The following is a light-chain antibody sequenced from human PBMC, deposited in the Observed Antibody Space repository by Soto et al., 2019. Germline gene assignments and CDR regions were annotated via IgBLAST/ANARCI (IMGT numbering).Light chain of an antibody. Sequence: QSVLTQPASVSGSPGQWITISCTGTSSDVGAYNYVSWYQLHPGKAPKLIIYDVSSRPSGVSNRFSGSKSGNTASLTISGLQAEDEADYYCSSYTGSDTLVVFGGGTKVTVL. CDR2: DVS. J-gene: IGLJ2*01. CDR3: SSYTGSDTLVV. V-gene: IGLV2-14*03. CDR1: SSDVGAYNY.